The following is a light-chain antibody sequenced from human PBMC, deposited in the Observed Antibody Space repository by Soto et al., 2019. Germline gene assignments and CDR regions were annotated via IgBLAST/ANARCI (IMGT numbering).Light chain of an antibody. CDR3: CSYAGSSTDV. CDR1: SSDVGTYDL. J-gene: IGLJ1*01. V-gene: IGLV2-23*01. CDR2: EGS. Sequence: QSVLTQPASVSGSPGQSITISCSGTSSDVGTYDLVSWYQQHPGKAPKLMIYEGSQRPSGVSNRFSGSKSANTASLTISGLQAEDEADYYCCSYAGSSTDVFGTGTKLTVL.